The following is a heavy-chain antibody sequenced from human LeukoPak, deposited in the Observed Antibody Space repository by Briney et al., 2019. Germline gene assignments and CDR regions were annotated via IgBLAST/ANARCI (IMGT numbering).Heavy chain of an antibody. Sequence: GGSLRLSCAASGFTFSSYWMSWVRQAPGKGLEWVANIKQDGSEKYYVDSVKGRFTISRDNAKNSLYLQMNSLRAEDTAVYYCAREPDIAAAGAFDYWGQGTLVTVSS. V-gene: IGHV3-7*01. CDR3: AREPDIAAAGAFDY. CDR1: GFTFSSYW. CDR2: IKQDGSEK. D-gene: IGHD6-13*01. J-gene: IGHJ4*02.